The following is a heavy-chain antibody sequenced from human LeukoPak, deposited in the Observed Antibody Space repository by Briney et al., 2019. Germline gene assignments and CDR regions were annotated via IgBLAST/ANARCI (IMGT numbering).Heavy chain of an antibody. Sequence: PSETLSLTCTVSGGSISSYYWSWIRQPPGKGLEWVGYIYYSGSPNYNPSLKSRVTISVDTSKNQFSLKLSSVTAADTAVYYCAGTDYVGIFDYWGQGTLVTVSS. D-gene: IGHD4-17*01. CDR1: GGSISSYY. CDR2: IYYSGSP. V-gene: IGHV4-59*01. CDR3: AGTDYVGIFDY. J-gene: IGHJ4*02.